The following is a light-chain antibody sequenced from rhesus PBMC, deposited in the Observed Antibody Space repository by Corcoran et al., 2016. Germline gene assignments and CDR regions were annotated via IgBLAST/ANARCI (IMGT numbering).Light chain of an antibody. CDR1: QDFGSW. Sequence: DIQMTQSPSSLSASLGDKVTITCRASQDFGSWLAWYQQKQGKAPKLLIYTGFKLENGVTSRFSGSGSGTEFTLTISSLQPEDFATYYCQQYNSDPWTFGQGTKVEIK. CDR3: QQYNSDPWT. V-gene: IGKV1S6*01. CDR2: TGF. J-gene: IGKJ1*01.